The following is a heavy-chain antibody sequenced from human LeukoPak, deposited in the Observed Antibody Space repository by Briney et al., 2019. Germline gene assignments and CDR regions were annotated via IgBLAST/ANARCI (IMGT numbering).Heavy chain of an antibody. CDR3: ARDRGRDYDILTGYYRDYYYYMDV. V-gene: IGHV1-2*02. D-gene: IGHD3-9*01. CDR2: INPNSGGT. J-gene: IGHJ6*03. Sequence: ASVKVSCKASGYTFTSYDINWVRQAPGQGLEWMGWINPNSGGTNYAQKFQGRVTMTRDTSISTAYMELSRLRSDDTAVYYCARDRGRDYDILTGYYRDYYYYMDVWGKGTTVTVSS. CDR1: GYTFTSYD.